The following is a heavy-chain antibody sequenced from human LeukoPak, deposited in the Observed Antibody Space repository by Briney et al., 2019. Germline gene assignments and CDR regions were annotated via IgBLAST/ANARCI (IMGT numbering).Heavy chain of an antibody. D-gene: IGHD6-19*01. V-gene: IGHV3-21*01. J-gene: IGHJ4*02. CDR3: TREVLYTSGRLDY. CDR2: ISGSGSHI. CDR1: GFTFSSYV. Sequence: GGSLRLSCAASGFTFSSYVIHWVRQAPGKGLEWVSSISGSGSHIYYTDSVKGRFTISRDNAKNSIYLQMNSLRAEDTALYYCTREVLYTSGRLDYWGQGTLVTVSS.